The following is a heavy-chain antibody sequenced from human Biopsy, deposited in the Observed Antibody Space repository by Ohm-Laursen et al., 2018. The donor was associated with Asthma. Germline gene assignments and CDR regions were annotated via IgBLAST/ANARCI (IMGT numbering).Heavy chain of an antibody. D-gene: IGHD3-9*01. CDR2: ISYDGSSI. J-gene: IGHJ3*02. Sequence: SLRLSCAAPRFTYEMHWVRQAPGKGLEWVAVISYDGSSIYYADSVKGRFTISRDNSKNTLSLQMNSLTAEDTAVYYCARTYYDFLTGQVNDAFAMWGQGTMVTVSP. CDR3: ARTYYDFLTGQVNDAFAM. CDR1: RFTYE. V-gene: IGHV3-30-3*01.